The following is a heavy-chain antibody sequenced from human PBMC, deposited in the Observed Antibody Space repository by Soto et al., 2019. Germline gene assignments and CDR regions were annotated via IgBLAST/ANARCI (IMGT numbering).Heavy chain of an antibody. Sequence: SVKVSCKASGGTFSSLDINWVRQAPGQGLEWMGGIIPISETTNYAQIFQGRVSIVADISTSTAYMELSRLRSEDTAVYYCARALLSHSYDSGGYDSYFHAMDVWGQGTPVTAS. D-gene: IGHD3-22*01. J-gene: IGHJ6*02. CDR2: IIPISETT. CDR3: ARALLSHSYDSGGYDSYFHAMDV. V-gene: IGHV1-69*06. CDR1: GGTFSSLD.